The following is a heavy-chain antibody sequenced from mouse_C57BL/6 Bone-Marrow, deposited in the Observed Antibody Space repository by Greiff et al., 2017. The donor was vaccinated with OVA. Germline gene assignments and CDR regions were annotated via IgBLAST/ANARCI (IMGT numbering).Heavy chain of an antibody. CDR3: ARDYGSSGAMDY. D-gene: IGHD1-1*01. V-gene: IGHV14-3*01. Sequence: VQLKESVAELVRPGASVKLSCTASGFTIKNTYMHWVKQRPEQGLEWIGRIDPANGNTKYAPKFQGKATITADTASNTAYLQLSSLTSEDTAIYYCARDYGSSGAMDYWGQGTSVTVSA. J-gene: IGHJ4*01. CDR2: IDPANGNT. CDR1: GFTIKNTY.